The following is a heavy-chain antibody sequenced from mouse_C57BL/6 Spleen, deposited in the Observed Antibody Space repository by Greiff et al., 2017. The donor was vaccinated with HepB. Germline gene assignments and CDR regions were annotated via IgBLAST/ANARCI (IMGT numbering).Heavy chain of an antibody. CDR1: GYTFTSYW. V-gene: IGHV1-69*01. J-gene: IGHJ1*03. D-gene: IGHD1-1*01. CDR2: IDPSDSYT. Sequence: QVQLQQPGAELVMPGASVKLSCKASGYTFTSYWMHWVKQRPGQGLEWIGEIDPSDSYTNYNQKFKGKSTLTVDKSSSTAYMQLSSPTSEDSAVYYCARARSSYWYFDVWGTGTTVTVSS. CDR3: ARARSSYWYFDV.